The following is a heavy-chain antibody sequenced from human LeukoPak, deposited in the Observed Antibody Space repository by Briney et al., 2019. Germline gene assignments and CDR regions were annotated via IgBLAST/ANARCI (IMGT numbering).Heavy chain of an antibody. V-gene: IGHV3-23*01. Sequence: GGSLRLSCAASGFTVSSNYMNWVRQAPGKGLEWVATISTSGGSTYYADFVKGRFTISRDNSKNTLYLQMNSLRAEDTAVYYCAKNGHGSGSYYPRTKYYFDYWGQGTLVTVSS. CDR1: GFTVSSNY. CDR2: ISTSGGST. J-gene: IGHJ4*02. CDR3: AKNGHGSGSYYPRTKYYFDY. D-gene: IGHD3-10*01.